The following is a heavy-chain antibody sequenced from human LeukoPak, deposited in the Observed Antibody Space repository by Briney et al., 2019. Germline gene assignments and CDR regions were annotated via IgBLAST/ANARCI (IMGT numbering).Heavy chain of an antibody. CDR3: ARRWNYGRNYYIDV. Sequence: PSETLSLPCAVYGGSFSNYYWSWIPQPPRKGLEWIGEINDSGRINYNPSLMSRVTVSVDTSKNQFSLRLTSVTATDTAVYYCARRWNYGRNYYIDVWGNGATVSVSS. V-gene: IGHV4-34*01. J-gene: IGHJ6*03. CDR2: INDSGRI. CDR1: GGSFSNYY. D-gene: IGHD1-7*01.